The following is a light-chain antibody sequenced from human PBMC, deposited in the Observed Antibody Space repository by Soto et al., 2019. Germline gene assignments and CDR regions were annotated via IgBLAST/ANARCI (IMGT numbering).Light chain of an antibody. CDR2: GNR. J-gene: IGLJ2*01. Sequence: QSVLTQPPSVSGAPGQRVTISCTGSSSNIGAGYNVHWYQHLPGTAPKVLIYGNRHRPSGVPDRFSGSKSGTSASLAITGLQADDEADYYRQSYDISLSGVVFGGGTKLTVL. CDR1: SSNIGAGYN. V-gene: IGLV1-40*01. CDR3: QSYDISLSGVV.